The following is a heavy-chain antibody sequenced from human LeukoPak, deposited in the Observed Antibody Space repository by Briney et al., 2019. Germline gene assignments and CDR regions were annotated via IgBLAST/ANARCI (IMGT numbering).Heavy chain of an antibody. CDR1: GGSISSGDYY. Sequence: PSETLSLTCTVSGGSISSGDYYWSWMRQPPGKGLEWIGYIYYSGSTYYNPSLKSRVTISVDTSKNQFSLKLSSVTAADTAVYYCARARWEDRFDPWGQGTLVTVSS. CDR2: IYYSGST. CDR3: ARARWEDRFDP. J-gene: IGHJ5*02. V-gene: IGHV4-30-4*08. D-gene: IGHD1-26*01.